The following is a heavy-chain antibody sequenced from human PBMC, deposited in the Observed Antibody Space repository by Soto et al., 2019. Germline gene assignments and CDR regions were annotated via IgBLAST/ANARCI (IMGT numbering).Heavy chain of an antibody. Sequence: SYTLALTCTVSDGSVSRATDYWNWIRQAPGKGLEWIGSVYYSGTPNYNPSLKSRVTISMDTSYNRLSLKLRSVTAADTAVYYCARDLYLRTGPWGMDVWGQGTTVTVSS. J-gene: IGHJ6*02. CDR3: ARDLYLRTGPWGMDV. CDR1: DGSVSRATDY. V-gene: IGHV4-61*01. CDR2: VYYSGTP. D-gene: IGHD3-9*01.